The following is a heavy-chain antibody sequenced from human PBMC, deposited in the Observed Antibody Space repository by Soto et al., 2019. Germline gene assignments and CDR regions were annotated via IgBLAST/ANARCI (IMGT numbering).Heavy chain of an antibody. D-gene: IGHD1-20*01. Sequence: QVQLVQSGAEVKKPGASVKVSCKASGYTFTSYGISWVRQAPGQGLEWMGWISAYNGNTNYAQKLQGRVTMTTDPSKSTAYMELRSLRSDDTAVYYCARSPKTTITGKEYFQHWGQGTLVTVSS. CDR2: ISAYNGNT. CDR3: ARSPKTTITGKEYFQH. V-gene: IGHV1-18*01. CDR1: GYTFTSYG. J-gene: IGHJ1*01.